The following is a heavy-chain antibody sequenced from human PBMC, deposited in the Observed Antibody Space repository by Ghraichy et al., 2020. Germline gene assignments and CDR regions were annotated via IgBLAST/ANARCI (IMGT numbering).Heavy chain of an antibody. D-gene: IGHD3-22*01. V-gene: IGHV4-39*01. CDR2: IYYSGST. CDR1: GGSISSSSYY. Sequence: SETLSLTCTVSGGSISSSSYYWGWIRQPPGKGLEWIGSIYYSGSTYYNPSLKSRVTISVDTSKNQFSLKLSSVTAADTAVYYCARHSLSGITTIGRSLYAFDIWGQGTMVTVSS. J-gene: IGHJ3*02. CDR3: ARHSLSGITTIGRSLYAFDI.